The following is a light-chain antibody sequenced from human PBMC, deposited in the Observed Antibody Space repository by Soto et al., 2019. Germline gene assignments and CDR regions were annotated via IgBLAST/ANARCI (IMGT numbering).Light chain of an antibody. CDR2: RSN. J-gene: IGLJ3*02. CDR1: MSNIGSDT. V-gene: IGLV1-44*01. CDR3: ASWDASLNGWV. Sequence: QSVLTQPPSASGTPGQRATISCSGSMSNIGSDTVNWYQQLPGTAPKLLIHRSNQRPSGVPGRFSGSKSGTSASLAISGLQPEDEADYHCASWDASLNGWVFGGGTKLTVL.